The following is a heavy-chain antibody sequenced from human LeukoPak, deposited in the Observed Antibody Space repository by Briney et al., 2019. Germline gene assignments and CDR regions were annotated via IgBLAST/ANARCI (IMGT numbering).Heavy chain of an antibody. Sequence: GGSLRLSCAASGFTFSSYAMGWVRQAPGKGLEWVSSISGSGAGTYYADSVKGRCTISRDNSKNTLYLQMNSLRAEDTAVYYCAKGRERTDWYNFDYWGQGTLVTVSS. CDR2: ISGSGAGT. J-gene: IGHJ4*02. CDR1: GFTFSSYA. CDR3: AKGRERTDWYNFDY. D-gene: IGHD3-9*01. V-gene: IGHV3-23*01.